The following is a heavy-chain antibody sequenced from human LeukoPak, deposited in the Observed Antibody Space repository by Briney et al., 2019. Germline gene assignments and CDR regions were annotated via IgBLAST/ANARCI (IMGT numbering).Heavy chain of an antibody. Sequence: GGSLRLSCAVSGFTFSDHFLDWVRQAPGKRLEWVGRSRNKAKSYTTEYAASVKGRFTISRDDSKNSLYLQMNSLETEDTAVYYCVRVGSVSGSDYLDYWGQGTLVTVSS. D-gene: IGHD6-19*01. CDR3: VRVGSVSGSDYLDY. J-gene: IGHJ4*02. V-gene: IGHV3-72*01. CDR2: SRNKAKSYTT. CDR1: GFTFSDHF.